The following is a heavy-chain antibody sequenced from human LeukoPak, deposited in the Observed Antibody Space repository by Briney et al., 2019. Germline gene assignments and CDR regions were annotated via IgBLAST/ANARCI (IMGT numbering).Heavy chain of an antibody. CDR1: GGSISSYY. V-gene: IGHV4-4*07. CDR3: ARTGITIFGDYTDY. J-gene: IGHJ4*02. D-gene: IGHD3-3*01. Sequence: PSETLSLTCTVSGGSISSYYWSWIRQPAGKGLEWIGRIYTSGSTNYNPSLKSRVTMSVDTSKNQFSLKLSSVTAADTAVYYCARTGITIFGDYTDYWGQGTLVTVSS. CDR2: IYTSGST.